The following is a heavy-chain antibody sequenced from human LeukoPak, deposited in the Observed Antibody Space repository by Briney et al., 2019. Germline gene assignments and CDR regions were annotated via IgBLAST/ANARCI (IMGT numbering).Heavy chain of an antibody. CDR3: AKVPSVTIKFDY. CDR1: GFTFSSYA. V-gene: IGHV3-23*01. J-gene: IGHJ4*02. D-gene: IGHD4-17*01. Sequence: GGSLRLSCAASGFTFSSYAMSWVRQAPGKGLEWMSAMSGSGGSTYYADSAKSRFTISRDNSKNTLYLQMNSLRAEDTAVYYCAKVPSVTIKFDYWGQGTLVTVSS. CDR2: MSGSGGST.